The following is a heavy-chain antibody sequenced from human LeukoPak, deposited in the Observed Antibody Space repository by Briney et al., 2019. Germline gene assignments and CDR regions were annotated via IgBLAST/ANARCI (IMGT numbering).Heavy chain of an antibody. D-gene: IGHD6-13*01. CDR3: ARIIAASATWDY. CDR2: INPSGGST. CDR1: GYTFTTYY. J-gene: IGHJ4*02. V-gene: IGHV1-46*01. Sequence: ASVKVCCKASGYTFTTYYLHWVRQAPGQGLEWMGLINPSGGSTSYAQKFQGRVTMTRDTSTSTVYMELSSLRSEDTAVYYCARIIAASATWDYWGQGTLVTVSS.